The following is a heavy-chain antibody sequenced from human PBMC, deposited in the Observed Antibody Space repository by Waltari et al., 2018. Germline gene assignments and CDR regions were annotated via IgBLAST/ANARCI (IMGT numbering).Heavy chain of an antibody. J-gene: IGHJ4*02. D-gene: IGHD3-22*01. V-gene: IGHV4-38-2*01. CDR2: IYHSGST. CDR3: ARTRVTHYDSSGYYYPDY. Sequence: QVQLQESGPGLVKPSETLYLTCAVSGYYISSGYYWGWIRQPPGQGLEWSGSIYHSGSTYYNPSLKSRVTISVDTSKNPFSLKLSSVTAADTAVYYCARTRVTHYDSSGYYYPDYWGQGTLVTVSS. CDR1: GYYISSGYY.